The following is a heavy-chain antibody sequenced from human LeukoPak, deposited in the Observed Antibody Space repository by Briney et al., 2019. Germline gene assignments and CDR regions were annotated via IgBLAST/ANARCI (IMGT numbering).Heavy chain of an antibody. D-gene: IGHD3-10*01. V-gene: IGHV3-23*01. CDR1: GFTFSSYG. Sequence: PGGSLRLSCLASGFTFSSYGMTWVRQAPGKGLEWVSAISGSGGSTYYADSVKGRFTISRDNSKNTLYLQMNSLRAEDTAVYYCAKIWFGEFDNWFDPWGQGTLVTVSS. J-gene: IGHJ5*02. CDR3: AKIWFGEFDNWFDP. CDR2: ISGSGGST.